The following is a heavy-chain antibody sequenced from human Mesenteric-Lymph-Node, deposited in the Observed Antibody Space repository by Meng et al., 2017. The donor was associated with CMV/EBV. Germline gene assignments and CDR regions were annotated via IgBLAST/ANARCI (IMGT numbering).Heavy chain of an antibody. J-gene: IGHJ4*02. D-gene: IGHD6-19*01. CDR1: YTFSSYA. CDR2: INPGDGNT. V-gene: IGHV1-3*01. CDR3: ARGPDFSGWYFSIGGF. Sequence: YTFSSYAMHWVRQAPGQRLEWMGWINPGDGNTKYSQKFQGRVTITRDTSASTVYMELSSLRSEDTAVYYCARGPDFSGWYFSIGGFWGQGTLVTVSS.